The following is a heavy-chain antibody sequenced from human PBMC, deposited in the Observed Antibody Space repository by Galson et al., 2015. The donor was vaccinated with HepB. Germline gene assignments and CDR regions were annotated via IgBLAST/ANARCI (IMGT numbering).Heavy chain of an antibody. D-gene: IGHD6-19*01. Sequence: SLRLSCAASGFTFSSYGMHWVRQAPGKGLEWVAVISYDGSNKYYADSVKGRFTISRDNSKNTLYLQMNSLRAEDTAVYYCAKSQHGNSGWYDYWGQGTLVTVSS. CDR2: ISYDGSNK. CDR1: GFTFSSYG. J-gene: IGHJ4*02. V-gene: IGHV3-30*18. CDR3: AKSQHGNSGWYDY.